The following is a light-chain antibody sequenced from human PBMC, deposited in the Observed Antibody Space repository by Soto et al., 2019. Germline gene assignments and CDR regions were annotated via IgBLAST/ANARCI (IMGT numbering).Light chain of an antibody. CDR1: QTVGSY. J-gene: IGKJ1*01. Sequence: EIVLTQSPASLSLSPGERATLSCRASQTVGSYLAWFRQTPGQAPRLLIYDTSSRATGIPARFSGSGSGTDFTLTIRSLEPEDFAVYYCQQYNNWPPWTFGQGTTGDIK. V-gene: IGKV3-11*01. CDR2: DTS. CDR3: QQYNNWPPWT.